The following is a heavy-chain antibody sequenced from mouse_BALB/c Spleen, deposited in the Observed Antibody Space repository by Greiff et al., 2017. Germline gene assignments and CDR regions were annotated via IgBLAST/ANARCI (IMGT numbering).Heavy chain of an antibody. CDR1: GYTFTSYW. J-gene: IGHJ4*01. Sequence: QVQLKQSGAELARPGASVKLSCKASGYTFTSYWMQWVKQRPGQGLEWIGAIYPGDGDTRYTQKFKGKATLTADKSSSTAYMQLSSLASEDSAVYYCARNYGSLYAMDYWGQGTSVTVSS. CDR2: IYPGDGDT. CDR3: ARNYGSLYAMDY. V-gene: IGHV1-87*01. D-gene: IGHD1-1*01.